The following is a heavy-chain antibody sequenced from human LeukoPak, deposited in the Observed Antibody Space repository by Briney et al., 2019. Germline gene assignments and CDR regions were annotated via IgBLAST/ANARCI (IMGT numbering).Heavy chain of an antibody. Sequence: GGSLRLSCAASGFSFSDAWMSWVRQIPGKGLEWVGRIESKTDGGTTDYAAPVKGRFTISRDDSKNTLYLQMNSLKTEDTAVYYCTTAPTTVTMTDYWGQGTLVTVSS. V-gene: IGHV3-15*04. CDR2: IESKTDGGTT. J-gene: IGHJ4*02. CDR3: TTAPTTVTMTDY. CDR1: GFSFSDAW. D-gene: IGHD4-17*01.